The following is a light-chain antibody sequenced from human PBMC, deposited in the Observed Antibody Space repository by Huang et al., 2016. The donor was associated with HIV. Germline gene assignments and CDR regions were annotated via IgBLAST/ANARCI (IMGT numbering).Light chain of an antibody. CDR3: QQYGSSPRT. V-gene: IGKV3-20*01. J-gene: IGKJ1*01. CDR2: GAS. Sequence: EIVLTQSPGTLSLSPGERVTLSCRASQNVNNDYLAWYQQEPGQAPRLLSYGASSRATGSPDRFNGSGSGTDFTRTISRLEPEDFAVYYCQQYGSSPRTFGQGTKVEIK. CDR1: QNVNNDY.